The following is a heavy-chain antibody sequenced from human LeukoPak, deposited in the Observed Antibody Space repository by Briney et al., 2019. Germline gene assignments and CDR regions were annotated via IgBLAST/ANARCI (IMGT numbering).Heavy chain of an antibody. Sequence: SVKVSCKASGGTFSSYAISWVRQAPGQGLEWMGGIIPIFGTANYAQKFQGRVTITADESTSTAYMELSSLRSEDTAVYYCAREGDILTGYYLEDYWGQGTLVTVSS. D-gene: IGHD3-9*01. CDR1: GGTFSSYA. J-gene: IGHJ4*02. CDR2: IIPIFGTA. V-gene: IGHV1-69*13. CDR3: AREGDILTGYYLEDY.